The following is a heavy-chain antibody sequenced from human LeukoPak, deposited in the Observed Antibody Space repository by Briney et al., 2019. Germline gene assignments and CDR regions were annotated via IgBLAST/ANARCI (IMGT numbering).Heavy chain of an antibody. V-gene: IGHV3-43*02. CDR1: GFTFDDYA. Sequence: GGSLRLSCAASGFTFDDYAMHWVRQAPGRGLEWVSLISGDGGSTYYADSVKGRFTISRDNSKNSLYLQMNSLRTEDIALYYCAKDWGSGLGHWGQGTLVTVSS. CDR3: AKDWGSGLGH. D-gene: IGHD6-19*01. CDR2: ISGDGGST. J-gene: IGHJ4*02.